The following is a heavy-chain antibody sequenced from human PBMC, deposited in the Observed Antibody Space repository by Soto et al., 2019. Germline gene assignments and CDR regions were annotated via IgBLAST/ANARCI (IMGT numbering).Heavy chain of an antibody. D-gene: IGHD3-9*01. J-gene: IGHJ6*03. CDR3: EIQGLPYSDSSPTPLSYMDV. V-gene: IGHV4-34*01. CDR2: INHSGST. CDR1: GGSFSGYY. Sequence: SETLSLTCAVYGGSFSGYYWSWIRQPPGKGLEWIGEINHSGSTNYNPYLKSRVTISVDKSKNQFSLKLSSVTAADTAVYYCEIQGLPYSDSSPTPLSYMDVWGKGTTVTV.